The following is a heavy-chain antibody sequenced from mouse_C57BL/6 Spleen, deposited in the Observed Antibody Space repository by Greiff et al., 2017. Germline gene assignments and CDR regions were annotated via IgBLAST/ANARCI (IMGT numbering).Heavy chain of an antibody. CDR2: LDPSDSET. V-gene: IGHV1-52*01. CDR1: GYTFTSYL. Sequence: VPLQQPGAELVRPGSSVKLSCKASGYTFTSYLMHWLKQRPIQGLELIGNLDPSDSETHYNQKFKDKATLTVDKSSSTAYMQLSSLTSEDSAVYYCARSGSSYWYFDVWGTGTTVTVSS. D-gene: IGHD1-1*01. CDR3: ARSGSSYWYFDV. J-gene: IGHJ1*03.